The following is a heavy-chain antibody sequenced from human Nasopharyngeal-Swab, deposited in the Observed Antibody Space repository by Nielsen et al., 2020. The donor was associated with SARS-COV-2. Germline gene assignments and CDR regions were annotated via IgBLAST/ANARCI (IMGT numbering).Heavy chain of an antibody. V-gene: IGHV3-23*01. CDR1: GFSLNSRD. CDR3: AKDRQKCSSTSCYLGEDGAFDY. CDR2: IGASGTT. Sequence: GESLKISCVASGFSLNSRDMSWVRLTPGEGLEWVSTIGASGTTNYVDSVKGRFTISRDNSKSTLYLQMDSLRAEDTAVYYCAKDRQKCSSTSCYLGEDGAFDYWGQGTLVTVSS. J-gene: IGHJ4*02. D-gene: IGHD2-2*01.